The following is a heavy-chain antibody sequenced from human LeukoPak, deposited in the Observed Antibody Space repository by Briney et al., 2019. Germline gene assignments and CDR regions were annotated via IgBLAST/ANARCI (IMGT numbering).Heavy chain of an antibody. CDR1: GFTFSSYG. V-gene: IGHV3-23*01. D-gene: IGHD1-1*01. CDR2: IFASGGST. CDR3: ARSPYNNNWYLVY. Sequence: GGSLRLSCAAYGFTFSSYGMNWVRQAPGKGLEWVSAIFASGGSTYYADSVKGRFTISRDNAKNTLYLQMNSLRAEDTAVYYCARSPYNNNWYLVYWGQGTLVTVSS. J-gene: IGHJ4*02.